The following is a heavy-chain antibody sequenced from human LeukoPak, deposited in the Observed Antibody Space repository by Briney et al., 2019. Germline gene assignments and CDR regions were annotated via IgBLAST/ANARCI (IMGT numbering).Heavy chain of an antibody. D-gene: IGHD2-21*02. CDR2: IKSKTDGGTT. CDR3: ARDWYYAFDF. Sequence: GGSLRLSCAASGFTFSNAWMNWVRQAPGKGLEWVGRIKSKTDGGTTDYAAPVKGRFTISRDDSKNTVYLQMNSLKAEDTAVYYCARDWYYAFDFWGQGTMVTVSS. CDR1: GFTFSNAW. J-gene: IGHJ3*01. V-gene: IGHV3-15*07.